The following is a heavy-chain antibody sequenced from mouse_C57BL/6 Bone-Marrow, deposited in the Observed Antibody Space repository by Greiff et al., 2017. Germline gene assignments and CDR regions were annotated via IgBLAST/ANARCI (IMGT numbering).Heavy chain of an antibody. CDR1: GFSLTSYG. V-gene: IGHV2-2*01. J-gene: IGHJ4*01. D-gene: IGHD1-1*01. Sequence: QVQLQQSGPGLVQPSQSLSITCTVSGFSLTSYGVHWVRQSPGKGLEWLGVIWSGGSTDYNEAFIYRQCISKENSKSQVFYKMDNLQADYTAIYYCARTYCVSITYAMDYWGQGTSVTVSS. CDR2: IWSGGST. CDR3: ARTYCVSITYAMDY.